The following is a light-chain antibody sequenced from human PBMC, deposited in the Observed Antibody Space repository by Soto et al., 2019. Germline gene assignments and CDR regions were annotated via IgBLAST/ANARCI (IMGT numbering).Light chain of an antibody. J-gene: IGLJ1*01. CDR3: QSFDRGPSGVYV. Sequence: QSVLTQPPPVPASPGRRGTISCPARSSTIGAGYAVHWFQQLPGIAPKLLIFGNNNRPSGVPDRFSGSKSGTSASLAITGLQAEDEGDYYCQSFDRGPSGVYVFGTGTKVTVL. CDR2: GNN. CDR1: SSTIGAGYA. V-gene: IGLV1-40*01.